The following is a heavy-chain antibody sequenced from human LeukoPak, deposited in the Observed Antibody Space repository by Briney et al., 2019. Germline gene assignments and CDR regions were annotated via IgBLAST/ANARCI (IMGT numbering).Heavy chain of an antibody. Sequence: PSETLSLTCTVSGDSFSRNTYSWGWIRQPPGKGLEWVSYSSSRSSTIYYADSVKGRFTISRDNAKNSLYLQMNSLRDEDTAVYYCARPTNWWGYFDFWGQGALVTVSS. CDR3: ARPTNWWGYFDF. J-gene: IGHJ4*02. CDR2: SSSRSSTI. D-gene: IGHD2-8*02. V-gene: IGHV3-48*02. CDR1: GDSFSRNTYS.